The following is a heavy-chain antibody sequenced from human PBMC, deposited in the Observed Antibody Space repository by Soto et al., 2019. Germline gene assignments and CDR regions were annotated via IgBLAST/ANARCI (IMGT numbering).Heavy chain of an antibody. CDR1: GYTFTSYA. V-gene: IGHV1-3*01. D-gene: IGHD3-16*02. CDR2: INAGNGNT. J-gene: IGHJ5*02. Sequence: QVQLVQSGAEVKKPGASVKVSCKASGYTFTSYAMHWVRQAPGQRLEWMGWINAGNGNTKYSQKFQGRVNITRDTSASKAYMELSSLRSEDTAVYYCAREYYDYIWGSYRAGWFDPWGQGTLVTVSS. CDR3: AREYYDYIWGSYRAGWFDP.